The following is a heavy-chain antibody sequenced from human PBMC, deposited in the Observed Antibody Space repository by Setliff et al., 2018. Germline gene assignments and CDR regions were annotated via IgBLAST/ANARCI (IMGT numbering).Heavy chain of an antibody. J-gene: IGHJ4*02. CDR3: TKGRVGLAARAGY. Sequence: SETLSLTCTVSGGSISSSSYYWGWIRQPPGKGLEWIGSIYYSGSTYYNPSLKSRVTISVDTSRNQFSLQLSSVTSADTAIYYCTKGRVGLAARAGYWGQGTLVTVPQ. D-gene: IGHD1-26*01. CDR1: GGSISSSSYY. V-gene: IGHV4-39*07. CDR2: IYYSGST.